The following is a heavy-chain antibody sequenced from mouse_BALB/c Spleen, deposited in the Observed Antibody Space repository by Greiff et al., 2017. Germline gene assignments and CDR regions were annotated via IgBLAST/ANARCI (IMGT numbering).Heavy chain of an antibody. V-gene: IGHV1-55*01. D-gene: IGHD2-4*01. CDR1: GYNFTSYW. CDR3: ARGGYDYPWFAY. J-gene: IGHJ3*01. CDR2: IYPGSGST. Sequence: QVQLQQPGAELVKPGTSVKLSCKASGYNFTSYWINWVKLRPGQGLEWIGDIYPGSGSTNYNEKFKSKATLTVDTSSSTAYMQLSSLASEDSALYDCARGGYDYPWFAYWGQGTLVTVSA.